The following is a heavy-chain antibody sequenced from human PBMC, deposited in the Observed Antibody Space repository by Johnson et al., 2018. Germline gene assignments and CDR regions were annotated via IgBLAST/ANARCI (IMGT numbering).Heavy chain of an antibody. J-gene: IGHJ1*01. CDR2: VYYSGST. D-gene: IGHD3-22*01. CDR1: GGSISSYY. CDR3: ARDVRSSGYVNH. V-gene: IGHV4-59*01. Sequence: QVQLQESGPGLVKPSETLSLICTVSGGSISSYYWSWIRQPPGKRPEWIGYVYYSGSTKYNPSLNSLVTMSVDASKNQCSLQLNSVTAADTAVYYWARDVRSSGYVNHWGQGTLVTVSS.